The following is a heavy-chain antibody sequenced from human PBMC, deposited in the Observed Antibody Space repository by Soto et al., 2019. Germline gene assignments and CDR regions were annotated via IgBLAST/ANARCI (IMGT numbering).Heavy chain of an antibody. V-gene: IGHV3-23*01. CDR1: GFTFSSYA. Sequence: EVQLLESGGGLVQPGGSLRLSCAASGFTFSSYAMSWVRKAPGKGLEWVSAISGSGGSTYYADSVKGRFTISRDNSKNTLYLQMNSLRAEDTAVYYCAKNDYDSSGYYLFDYWGQGTLVTVSS. CDR2: ISGSGGST. CDR3: AKNDYDSSGYYLFDY. D-gene: IGHD3-22*01. J-gene: IGHJ4*02.